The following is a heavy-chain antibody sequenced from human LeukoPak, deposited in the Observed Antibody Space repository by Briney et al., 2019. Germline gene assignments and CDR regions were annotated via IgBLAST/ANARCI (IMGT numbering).Heavy chain of an antibody. CDR1: GYSFTSNW. CDR3: ARLNPLYNKADYYGLDV. Sequence: GESLKISCKGSGYSFTSNWITWVRQMPGKGLEWMGRIDPSDSNTNYSPSFQGHVTISADKSISTAYVQWSSLKASDTAIYYCARLNPLYNKADYYGLDVWGQGTTVTVS. V-gene: IGHV5-10-1*01. J-gene: IGHJ6*02. D-gene: IGHD5-24*01. CDR2: IDPSDSNT.